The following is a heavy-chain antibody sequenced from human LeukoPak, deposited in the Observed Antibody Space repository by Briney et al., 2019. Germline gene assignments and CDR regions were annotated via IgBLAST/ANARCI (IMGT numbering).Heavy chain of an antibody. CDR2: IYYDGSNI. D-gene: IGHD1-1*01. CDR3: ARDWKTNSFDY. Sequence: GGSLRLSCVASGFRFSSYEMNWVRQAPGKGLEWVAFIYYDGSNIYYADYMKGRFTISRDISKNTLYLQMDSLRAEDTAIYYCARDWKTNSFDYWGQGTLVTVSS. J-gene: IGHJ4*02. CDR1: GFRFSSYE. V-gene: IGHV3-33*08.